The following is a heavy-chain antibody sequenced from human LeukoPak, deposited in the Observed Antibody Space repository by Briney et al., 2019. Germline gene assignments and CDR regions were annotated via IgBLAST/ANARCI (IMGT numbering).Heavy chain of an antibody. CDR1: GGSISSSSYY. V-gene: IGHV4-39*07. D-gene: IGHD5-18*01. CDR3: AGGYSYGSTYYYMDV. CDR2: IYYSGST. Sequence: SETLSLTCTVSGGSISSSSYYWGWIRQPPGKGLEWIATIYYSGSTYFNPSLKSRVTISVDTSKNQFSLKLSSVTAADTAVYYCAGGYSYGSTYYYMDVWGKGTTVTISS. J-gene: IGHJ6*03.